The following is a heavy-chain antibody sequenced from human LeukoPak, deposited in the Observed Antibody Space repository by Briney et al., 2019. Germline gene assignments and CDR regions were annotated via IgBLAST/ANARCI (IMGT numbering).Heavy chain of an antibody. CDR2: INTSGST. CDR3: ARQSDKAAGGTFAFDY. D-gene: IGHD6-13*01. CDR1: GDSISTYY. J-gene: IGHJ4*02. Sequence: SETLSLTCTVSGDSISTYYWSWIRQPAGKGLEWIERINTSGSTNYNPSLKSRVTMSVDTSKNQFSLKLSSVTAADTAVYYCARQSDKAAGGTFAFDYWGQGALVTVS. V-gene: IGHV4-4*07.